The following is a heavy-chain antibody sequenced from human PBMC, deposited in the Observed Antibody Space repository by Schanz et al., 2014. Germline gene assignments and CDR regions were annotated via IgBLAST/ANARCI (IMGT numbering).Heavy chain of an antibody. D-gene: IGHD5-12*01. CDR1: EYSFTSYS. CDR3: ARGIGGYGANNYFDY. CDR2: INTDSGDT. V-gene: IGHV1-3*04. Sequence: QVHLVQSGAEVKRPGASVKVSCKASEYSFTSYSMHWVRQAPGQRLEWMGWINTDSGDTKYSQNFQGRVTITRDTSASTAYMELSSLRSEDTAVYSCARGIGGYGANNYFDYWGQGTLVTVSS. J-gene: IGHJ4*02.